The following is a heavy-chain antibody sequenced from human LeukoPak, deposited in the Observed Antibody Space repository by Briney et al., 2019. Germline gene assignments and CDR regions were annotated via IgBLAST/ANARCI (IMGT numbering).Heavy chain of an antibody. D-gene: IGHD6-13*01. Sequence: GGSLRLSCAASGFTFSSYSMNWVRQAPGKGLEWVSYISSSSTIYYADSVKGRFTISRDNAKNTLYLQMNSLRAEDTAVYYCTRGSSSWRNGMDVWGQGTTVTVSS. CDR2: ISSSSTI. J-gene: IGHJ6*02. CDR3: TRGSSSWRNGMDV. V-gene: IGHV3-48*04. CDR1: GFTFSSYS.